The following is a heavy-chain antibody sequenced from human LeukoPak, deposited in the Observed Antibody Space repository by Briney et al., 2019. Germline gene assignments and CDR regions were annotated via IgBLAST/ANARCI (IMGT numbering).Heavy chain of an antibody. D-gene: IGHD3-22*01. CDR2: ISAYNGNT. V-gene: IGHV1-18*01. Sequence: ASVKVSCKASGYTFTGYGVSWVRQAPGQGLEWMGWISAYNGNTKYAQEFQGRVTMTTDTSTGTAYMELRSLRSDDTAVYYCARGFPPRRNYDSSGYYSYYFDHWGQGTLITVSS. CDR1: GYTFTGYG. J-gene: IGHJ4*02. CDR3: ARGFPPRRNYDSSGYYSYYFDH.